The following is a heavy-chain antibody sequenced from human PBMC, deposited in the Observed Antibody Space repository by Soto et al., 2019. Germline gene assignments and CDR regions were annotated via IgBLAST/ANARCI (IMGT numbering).Heavy chain of an antibody. CDR1: GGSISSSSYY. V-gene: IGHV4-39*01. J-gene: IGHJ4*02. Sequence: QLLASGPGLVKPSETLSLTCTVSGGSISSSSYYWDWIRQPPGKGLEWIGSIYYSGSTYYNPSLKSRVTISVDTSQNQFSLKLSSVTAADTAVYYCARRGRSGYRLIDYWGQGTLVTVSS. D-gene: IGHD3-22*01. CDR3: ARRGRSGYRLIDY. CDR2: IYYSGST.